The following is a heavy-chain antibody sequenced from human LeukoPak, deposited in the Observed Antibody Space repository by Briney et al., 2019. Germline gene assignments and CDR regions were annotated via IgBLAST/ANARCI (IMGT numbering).Heavy chain of an antibody. CDR3: ARGGRWSGSYNWFDP. J-gene: IGHJ5*02. D-gene: IGHD3-3*01. V-gene: IGHV4-34*01. Sequence: TPSETLSLTCAVYGGSFSGYYWSWIRQPPGKGLERIGEINHSGSTNYNPSLKSRVTISVDTSKNQFSLKLSSVTAADTAVYYCARGGRWSGSYNWFDPWGQGTLVTVSS. CDR2: INHSGST. CDR1: GGSFSGYY.